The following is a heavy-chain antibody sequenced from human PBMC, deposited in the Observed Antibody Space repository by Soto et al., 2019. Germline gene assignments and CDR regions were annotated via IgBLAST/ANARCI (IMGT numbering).Heavy chain of an antibody. V-gene: IGHV3-23*01. J-gene: IGHJ4*02. Sequence: GGSLRLSCAASGFTFSSYAMSWVRQAPGKGLEWVSAISGSGGSTYYADSVKGRFTISRDNSKNTLYLQMNSLRAEDTAVYYCAKKRGEFYYDSSGYYDYWGQGTLVTVSS. D-gene: IGHD3-22*01. CDR2: ISGSGGST. CDR1: GFTFSSYA. CDR3: AKKRGEFYYDSSGYYDY.